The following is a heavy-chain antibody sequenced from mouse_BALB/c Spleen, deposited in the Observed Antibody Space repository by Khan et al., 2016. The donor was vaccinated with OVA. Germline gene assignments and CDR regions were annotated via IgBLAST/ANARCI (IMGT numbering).Heavy chain of an antibody. CDR2: IIYTGYT. V-gene: IGHV3-8*02. J-gene: IGHJ3*01. CDR3: ARSTYRYAFVY. Sequence: EVQLQESGPSLVKPSQTLSLTCSVTGDSITTCYWNWIRKFPGNKLEYMGYIIYTGYTYYNPSLKSRISITRHTSNNQYYLQLHSVTDEDTATYYCARSTYRYAFVYWGQGTLVTVSA. D-gene: IGHD2-14*01. CDR1: GDSITTCY.